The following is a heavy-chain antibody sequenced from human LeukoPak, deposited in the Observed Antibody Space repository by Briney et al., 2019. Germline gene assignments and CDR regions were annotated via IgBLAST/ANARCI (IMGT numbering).Heavy chain of an antibody. J-gene: IGHJ6*03. D-gene: IGHD6-19*01. CDR3: ARKAYSSGWYGGFYYYYMDV. V-gene: IGHV3-74*01. CDR1: GFTFSSYW. CDR2: INSDGSST. Sequence: GGSLRLSCAASGFTFSSYWMHWVRQAPGKGLVWVSRINSDGSSTSYADSVKGRFTISRDNAKNTLYLQMNSLRAEDTAVYYCARKAYSSGWYGGFYYYYMDVWGKGTTVTVSS.